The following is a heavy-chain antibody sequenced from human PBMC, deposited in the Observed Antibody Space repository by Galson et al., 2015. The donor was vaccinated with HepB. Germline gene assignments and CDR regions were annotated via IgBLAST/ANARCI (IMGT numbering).Heavy chain of an antibody. V-gene: IGHV6-1*01. CDR2: TYYRSKWYN. CDR1: GDSVFSNNVA. J-gene: IGHJ3*02. Sequence: CAISGDSVFSNNVAWNWIRQSPSRGLEWLGRTYYRSKWYNNYAVSVKSRITINLDTSKNQLSLQLSSVTPEDTAVYYRARGQFSGFDIWGQGTMVTVSS. D-gene: IGHD6-19*01. CDR3: ARGQFSGFDI.